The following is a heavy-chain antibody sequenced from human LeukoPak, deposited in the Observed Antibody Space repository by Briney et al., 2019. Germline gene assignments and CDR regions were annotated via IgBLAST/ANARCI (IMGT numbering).Heavy chain of an antibody. V-gene: IGHV3-30*02. CDR2: IRYDGSNK. Sequence: GGSLRLSCAASGFTFRSSGMHWVRQAPGKGLEWVAFIRYDGSNKYYADSVKGRFTISRDNSKNTLYLQMNSLRAEDTAVYYCAKDTPPPKVGLDPWGQGTLVTVSS. CDR3: AKDTPPPKVGLDP. CDR1: GFTFRSSG. J-gene: IGHJ5*02. D-gene: IGHD1-26*01.